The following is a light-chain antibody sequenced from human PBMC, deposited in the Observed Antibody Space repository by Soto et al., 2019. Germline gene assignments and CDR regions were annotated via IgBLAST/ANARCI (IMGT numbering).Light chain of an antibody. CDR3: QQYGSAPRT. J-gene: IGKJ1*01. CDR1: QSVSSSF. Sequence: EIVLTQSPGTLSLSPGERATLCCRASQSVSSSFLSWYQQKPGQSPRLLIYGASGRATGIPDRFSGSGSGTDFTLTISSLEPEDFAVYYCQQYGSAPRTFGQGTKVEVK. V-gene: IGKV3-20*01. CDR2: GAS.